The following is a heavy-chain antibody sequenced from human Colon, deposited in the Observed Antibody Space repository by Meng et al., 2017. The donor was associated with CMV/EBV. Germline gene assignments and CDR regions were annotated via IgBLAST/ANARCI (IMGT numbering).Heavy chain of an antibody. CDR1: GFTFDDYG. J-gene: IGHJ4*02. Sequence: SLKISCAASGFTFDDYGMHWVRQAPGKGLEWVSGISWNSGSIGYADSVKGRFTISRDNAKNSLYLQMNSLRAEDTALYYCAKDFRWELQAIDYWGQGTLVTVSS. CDR3: AKDFRWELQAIDY. CDR2: ISWNSGSI. V-gene: IGHV3-9*01. D-gene: IGHD1-26*01.